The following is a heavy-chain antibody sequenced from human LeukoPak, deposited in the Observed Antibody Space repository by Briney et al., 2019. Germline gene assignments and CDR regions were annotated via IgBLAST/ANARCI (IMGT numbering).Heavy chain of an antibody. CDR3: AKSRQIGIAGTFDY. V-gene: IGHV3-9*01. Sequence: PGGSLRLSCAASGFTFDDYAMHWVRQAPGKGLEWVSGISWNSGSIGYADSVKGRFTISRDNAKNSLYLQMNSLRAEDTALYYCAKSRQIGIAGTFDYWGQGTLVTVSS. D-gene: IGHD1-26*01. CDR1: GFTFDDYA. CDR2: ISWNSGSI. J-gene: IGHJ4*02.